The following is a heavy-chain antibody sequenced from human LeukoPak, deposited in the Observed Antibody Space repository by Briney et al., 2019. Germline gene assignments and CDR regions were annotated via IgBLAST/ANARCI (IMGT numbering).Heavy chain of an antibody. V-gene: IGHV1-2*02. CDR2: INPNSGGT. D-gene: IGHD3-3*01. CDR3: RILEPPFDY. Sequence: ASVKVSCKASGYTFTTLDINWVRQAPGQGLEWMGWINPNSGGTNYAQKFQGRVTMTRDTSISTAYMELSRLRSDDTAVYYCRILEPPFDYWGQGTLVTVSS. J-gene: IGHJ4*02. CDR1: GYTFTTLD.